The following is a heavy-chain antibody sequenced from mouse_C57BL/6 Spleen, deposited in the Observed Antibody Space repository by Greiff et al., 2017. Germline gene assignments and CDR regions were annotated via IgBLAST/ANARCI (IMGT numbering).Heavy chain of an antibody. CDR1: GFTFSDYG. D-gene: IGHD1-1*01. V-gene: IGHV5-17*01. CDR3: ARGDYGSSYWFAY. J-gene: IGHJ3*01. Sequence: EVHLVESGGGLVKPGGSLKLSCAAFGFTFSDYGMHWVRQAPEKGLEWVAYISSGSSTIYYADTVKGRFTISRDNAKNTLFLQMTSLRSEDTAMYYCARGDYGSSYWFAYWGQGTLVTVSA. CDR2: ISSGSSTI.